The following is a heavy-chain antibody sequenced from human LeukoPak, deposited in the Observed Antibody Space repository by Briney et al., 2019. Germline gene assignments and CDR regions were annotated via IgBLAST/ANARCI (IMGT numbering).Heavy chain of an antibody. CDR3: ARGRKQQQLASNWFDP. J-gene: IGHJ5*02. D-gene: IGHD6-13*01. Sequence: GASVKVSCKASGGTFSSYAISWVRQAPGQGLEWMGGIIPIFGTANYAQKFQGRVTITADKSTSTAYMELSSLRSEDTAVYYCARGRKQQQLASNWFDPWGQGTLVTVSS. CDR2: IIPIFGTA. CDR1: GGTFSSYA. V-gene: IGHV1-69*06.